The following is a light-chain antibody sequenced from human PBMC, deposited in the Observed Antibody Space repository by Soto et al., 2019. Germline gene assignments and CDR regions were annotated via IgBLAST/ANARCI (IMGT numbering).Light chain of an antibody. J-gene: IGKJ1*01. V-gene: IGKV1-6*02. CDR1: QGIRND. Sequence: AIQMTQSPSSLSASVGDRVTITCRASQGIRNDLGWYQLKPGTAPKLLIYGASTLQSGVPSRFSGSGSGTDFTLTICSLQLGDFATYYCLQDYSYPRTFGQGTRV. CDR2: GAS. CDR3: LQDYSYPRT.